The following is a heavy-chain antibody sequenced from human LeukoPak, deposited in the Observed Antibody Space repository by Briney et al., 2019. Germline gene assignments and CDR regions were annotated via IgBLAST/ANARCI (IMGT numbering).Heavy chain of an antibody. CDR3: ARDPGNVVVVAAAFDY. CDR1: GFTFSSYS. J-gene: IGHJ4*02. V-gene: IGHV3-21*01. Sequence: GGSLRLSCAASGFTFSSYSMNWVRQAPGKGLEWVSSISSSSSYIYYADSVKVRFTISRDNAKNSLYLQMNSLRAEDTAVYYCARDPGNVVVVAAAFDYWGQGTLVTVSS. D-gene: IGHD2-15*01. CDR2: ISSSSSYI.